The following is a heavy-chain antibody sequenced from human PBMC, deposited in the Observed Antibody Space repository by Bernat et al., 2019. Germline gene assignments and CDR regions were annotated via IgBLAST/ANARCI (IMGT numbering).Heavy chain of an antibody. CDR3: AGSSPYYDFWSGYGQLDY. J-gene: IGHJ4*02. CDR2: IWYDGSNK. Sequence: QVQLVGSGGGVVQPGRSLRLSCAASGFTFSSYGMHWVRQAPGKGLEWVAVIWYDGSNKYYADSVKGRFTISRDNSKNTLYLQMNSLRAEDTAVYYCAGSSPYYDFWSGYGQLDYWGQGTLVTVSS. CDR1: GFTFSSYG. V-gene: IGHV3-33*01. D-gene: IGHD3-3*01.